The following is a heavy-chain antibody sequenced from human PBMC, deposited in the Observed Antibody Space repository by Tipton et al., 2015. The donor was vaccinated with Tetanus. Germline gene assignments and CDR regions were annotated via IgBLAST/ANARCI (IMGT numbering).Heavy chain of an antibody. CDR3: VRGRGLGAYSYGFEY. V-gene: IGHV4-30-4*01. Sequence: TLSLTCTVSGGSISGSRYFWNWIRQRPGKGPEWIGYIYYSGSTYYNPSFKSRVSMSVDTSKNQFSLNLTSVTAADTAVYYCVRGRGLGAYSYGFEYWGQGALVTVSS. J-gene: IGHJ4*02. D-gene: IGHD5-18*01. CDR2: IYYSGST. CDR1: GGSISGSRYF.